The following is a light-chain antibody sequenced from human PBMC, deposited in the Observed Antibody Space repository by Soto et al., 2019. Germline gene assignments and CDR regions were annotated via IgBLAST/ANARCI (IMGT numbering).Light chain of an antibody. J-gene: IGLJ2*01. CDR2: DVS. Sequence: SALTQPASVSGSPGQSITISCTGTSSDVGGYNFVSWYQHHPAKAPKLMIYDVSNRPSGVSNRFSGSKSGNTASLTISGLQAEVEAHYYCSSFTSSDTLVVFGGGTKLTVL. CDR1: SSDVGGYNF. V-gene: IGLV2-14*03. CDR3: SSFTSSDTLVV.